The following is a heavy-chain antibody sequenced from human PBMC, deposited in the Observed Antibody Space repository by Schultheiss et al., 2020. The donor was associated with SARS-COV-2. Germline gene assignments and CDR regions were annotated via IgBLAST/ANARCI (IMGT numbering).Heavy chain of an antibody. J-gene: IGHJ4*02. CDR2: INHSGST. CDR3: ARGRYSSGWCDY. V-gene: IGHV4-38-2*01. Sequence: SETLSLTCAVSGYSISSGYYWGWIRQPPGKGLEWIGEINHSGSTNYNPSLKSRVTISVDTSKNQFSLKLSSVTAADTAVYYCARGRYSSGWCDYWGQGTLVTVSS. D-gene: IGHD6-19*01. CDR1: GYSISSGYY.